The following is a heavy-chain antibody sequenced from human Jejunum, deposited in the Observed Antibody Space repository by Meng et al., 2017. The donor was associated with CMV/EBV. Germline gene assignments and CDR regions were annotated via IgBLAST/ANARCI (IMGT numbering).Heavy chain of an antibody. CDR1: TFNNCA. CDR2: TLPIYGTS. J-gene: IGHJ5*01. D-gene: IGHD6-6*01. V-gene: IGHV1-69*05. Sequence: TFNNCAIKWVRRAPGQGLEYMGGTLPIYGTSNYAQKFKGRVTITTDGTTNTAYMELTSLRSDDTAIYYCAIKEQYGSSLWDNWFESWGLGTLVTVSS. CDR3: AIKEQYGSSLWDNWFES.